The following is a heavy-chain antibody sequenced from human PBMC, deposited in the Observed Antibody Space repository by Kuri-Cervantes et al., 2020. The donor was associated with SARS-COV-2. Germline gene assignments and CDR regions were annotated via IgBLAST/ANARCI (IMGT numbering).Heavy chain of an antibody. V-gene: IGHV4-59*01. CDR2: IYYSGST. CDR3: ARGIYGNYPNPYYYMDV. CDR1: GGSISSYY. D-gene: IGHD4-11*01. Sequence: SETLSLTCTVSGGSISSYYWSWIRQPPGKGLEWIGYIYYSGSTNYNPSLKSRVTISVDTSKNQFSLKLSSVTAADTAVYYCARGIYGNYPNPYYYMDVWGKGTTVTVSS. J-gene: IGHJ6*03.